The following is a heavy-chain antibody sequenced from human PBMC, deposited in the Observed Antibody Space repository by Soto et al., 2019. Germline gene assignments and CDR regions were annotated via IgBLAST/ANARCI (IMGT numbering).Heavy chain of an antibody. Sequence: GGSLRPSCAASGFTVSSNYMSWVRQAPGKGLEWVSVIYSGGSTYYADSVKGRFTISRDNSKNTLYLQMNSLRAEDTAVYYCARGQDYYDSSGYFLFDYWGQGTLVTVS. D-gene: IGHD3-22*01. CDR3: ARGQDYYDSSGYFLFDY. V-gene: IGHV3-53*01. J-gene: IGHJ4*02. CDR2: IYSGGST. CDR1: GFTVSSNY.